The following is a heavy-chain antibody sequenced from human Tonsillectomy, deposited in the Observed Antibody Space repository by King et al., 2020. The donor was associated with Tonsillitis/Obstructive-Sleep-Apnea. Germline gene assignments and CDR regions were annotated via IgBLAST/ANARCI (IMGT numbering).Heavy chain of an antibody. Sequence: QLQESGPGLVKPSETLSLTCTVSGGSLRTYYWSWIRQPPGKGLEGIGYIYYTGSTNYNPSLKSQVTISVDTSKNQFSLKLSSVTAADTAVYYCARGYYYYYMDVWGKGTTVTVSS. CDR2: IYYTGST. J-gene: IGHJ6*03. CDR1: GGSLRTYY. CDR3: ARGYYYYYMDV. V-gene: IGHV4-59*01.